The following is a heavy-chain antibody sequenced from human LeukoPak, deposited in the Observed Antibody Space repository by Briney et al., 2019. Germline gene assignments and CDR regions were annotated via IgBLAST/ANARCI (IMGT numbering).Heavy chain of an antibody. CDR2: IYYSGST. CDR1: GGSLSSYY. D-gene: IGHD6-19*01. Sequence: SETLSLTRIDPGGSLSSYYWSWIRQPPGKGLEWIGYIYYSGSTNYNPSLKGRVTISVDTSKNQFSLKLSSVTAADTAVYYCARHDPHSSGWYDYWGQGTLVTVSS. J-gene: IGHJ4*02. V-gene: IGHV4-59*08. CDR3: ARHDPHSSGWYDY.